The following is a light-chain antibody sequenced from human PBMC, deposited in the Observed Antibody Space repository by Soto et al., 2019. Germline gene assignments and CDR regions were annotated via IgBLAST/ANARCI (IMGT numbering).Light chain of an antibody. CDR2: WAS. Sequence: DIVMTQSPDSLAVSLGERATINCKSSQSVLYSSNNKNYLAWYQQKQGQPPKLLIYWASTRESGVPDRFSGSGSGTDFALTNSSLQAEDVAVYFLQQYVSTPQSTFVQGTKGEIK. CDR1: QSVLYSSNNKNY. CDR3: QQYVSTPQST. V-gene: IGKV4-1*01. J-gene: IGKJ1*01.